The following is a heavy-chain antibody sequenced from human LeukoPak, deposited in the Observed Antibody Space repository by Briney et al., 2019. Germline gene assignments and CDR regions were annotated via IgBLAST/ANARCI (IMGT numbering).Heavy chain of an antibody. V-gene: IGHV3-30*02. J-gene: IGHJ4*02. CDR3: AKDGDLYDILTGYPDY. D-gene: IGHD3-9*01. Sequence: GGTLRLSCAASGFTFSSYGMHWVRQAPGKGLEWVAFIRYDGSNKYYADSVKGRFTISRDNSKNTLYLQMNSLRAEDTAVYYCAKDGDLYDILTGYPDYWGQGTLVTVSS. CDR1: GFTFSSYG. CDR2: IRYDGSNK.